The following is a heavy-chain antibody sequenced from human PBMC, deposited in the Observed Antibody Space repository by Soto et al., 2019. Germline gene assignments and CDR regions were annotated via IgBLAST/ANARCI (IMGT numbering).Heavy chain of an antibody. Sequence: ESGGGVVQPGRSLRLSCAASGFTFSSYGMHWVRQAPGKGLEWVAVISYDGSNKYYADSVKGRFTISRDNSKNTLYLQMNSLRAEDTAVYYCARSGGGYFKVAYWYFDLWGRGTLVTVSS. J-gene: IGHJ2*01. D-gene: IGHD5-12*01. CDR2: ISYDGSNK. CDR3: ARSGGGYFKVAYWYFDL. CDR1: GFTFSSYG. V-gene: IGHV3-30*03.